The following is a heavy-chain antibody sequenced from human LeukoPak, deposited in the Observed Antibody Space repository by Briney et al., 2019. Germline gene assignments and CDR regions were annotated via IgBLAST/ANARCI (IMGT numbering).Heavy chain of an antibody. V-gene: IGHV4-59*01. Sequence: PSETLSLTCTVSGGSISTYFWSWIRQPPGKGLEWIGYIYYSGSTNYNPSLKSRVTISVDTSKNQFSLKLSSVTAADTAVYYCTRGSIAYYYMDVWGKGTTVTISS. CDR1: GGSISTYF. J-gene: IGHJ6*03. CDR2: IYYSGST. CDR3: TRGSIAYYYMDV. D-gene: IGHD3-22*01.